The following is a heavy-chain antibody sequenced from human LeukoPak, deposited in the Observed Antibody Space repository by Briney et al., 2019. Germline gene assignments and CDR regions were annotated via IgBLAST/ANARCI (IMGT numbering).Heavy chain of an antibody. CDR2: INPTSGGT. V-gene: IGHV1-2*04. Sequence: ASVKVSCKTSGYTFTAYYKHWVRQAPGQGLEWMGWINPTSGGTNYTQKFQGWVTMTSDTSISTVYMELSRLRSDDTALHYCARARGYSGYPNYYFDYWGQGTLVTVSS. D-gene: IGHD5-12*01. CDR3: ARARGYSGYPNYYFDY. J-gene: IGHJ4*02. CDR1: GYTFTAYY.